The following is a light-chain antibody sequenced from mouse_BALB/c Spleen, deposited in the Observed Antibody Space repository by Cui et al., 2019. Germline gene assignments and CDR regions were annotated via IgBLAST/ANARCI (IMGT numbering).Light chain of an antibody. CDR2: RAN. Sequence: DIKMTQSPSSMYASLGERVTIPCKASQDINSYLSWFQQKPGKSPKTLIYRANRLVDGVPSRFRGSGSGQDYSLTISSREYEDMGIYYCLQYDEFPYTFGGGTKLEIK. V-gene: IGKV14-111*01. J-gene: IGKJ2*01. CDR3: LQYDEFPYT. CDR1: QDINSY.